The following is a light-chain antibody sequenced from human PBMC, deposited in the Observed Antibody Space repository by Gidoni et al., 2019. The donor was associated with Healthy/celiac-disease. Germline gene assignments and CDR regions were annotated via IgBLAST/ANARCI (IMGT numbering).Light chain of an antibody. V-gene: IGLV3-1*01. CDR1: ELGDKY. J-gene: IGLJ2*01. CDR3: QAWDSSTLV. CDR2: QDS. Sequence: SYDLTQPPSVSVSPGQTASIPCSGDELGDKYACWYQQKPGQSPVLVIYQDSKRPSGIPERFSGSNSGNTATLTISGTQAMDEADYYCQAWDSSTLVFGGGTKLTVL.